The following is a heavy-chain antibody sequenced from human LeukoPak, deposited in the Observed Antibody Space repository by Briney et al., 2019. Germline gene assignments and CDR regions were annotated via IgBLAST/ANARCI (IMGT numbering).Heavy chain of an antibody. J-gene: IGHJ4*02. CDR1: GDIFSSYT. CDR2: IIPIFVTA. V-gene: IGHV1-69*13. Sequence: GASVKVSCKASGDIFSSYTISWVRQAPGQGLEWMGGIIPIFVTANYAQRFQGRVTITADESTNIAYMELSSLRSEDTAVYYCVSSAYSGTYAGDSDYWGQGTLVIVSS. CDR3: VSSAYSGTYAGDSDY. D-gene: IGHD1-26*01.